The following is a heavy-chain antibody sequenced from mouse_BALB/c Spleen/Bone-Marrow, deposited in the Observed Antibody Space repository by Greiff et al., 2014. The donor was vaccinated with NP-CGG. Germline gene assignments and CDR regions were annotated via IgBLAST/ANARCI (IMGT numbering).Heavy chain of an antibody. Sequence: EVKLMESGGDLVKPGGSLKLSCAASGFTFSDFYMFWFRQTPEKRLEWVVTISDGGTYTYYPDSVKGRFTISRDNAKNNLYLQMSSLKSEDTAMYYCARSGERYGAMDYWGQGTSVTVSS. V-gene: IGHV5-4*02. CDR2: ISDGGTYT. CDR1: GFTFSDFY. J-gene: IGHJ4*01. D-gene: IGHD1-1*02. CDR3: ARSGERYGAMDY.